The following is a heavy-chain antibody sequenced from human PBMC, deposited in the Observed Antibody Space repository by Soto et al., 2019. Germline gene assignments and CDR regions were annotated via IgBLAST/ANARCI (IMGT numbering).Heavy chain of an antibody. CDR1: GFTFSSYA. D-gene: IGHD3-22*01. Sequence: EVQLLESGGGLVQPGGSLRLSCAASGFTFSSYAVSWVRQAPGKGPEWISSISGSGSTIHYADSVKGRFTISRDNSKNTLYLQMSSLRAEDTAVYYCAKVFYYYDSSGYYYFDYWGQGTLVTVSS. CDR3: AKVFYYYDSSGYYYFDY. V-gene: IGHV3-23*01. J-gene: IGHJ4*02. CDR2: ISGSGSTI.